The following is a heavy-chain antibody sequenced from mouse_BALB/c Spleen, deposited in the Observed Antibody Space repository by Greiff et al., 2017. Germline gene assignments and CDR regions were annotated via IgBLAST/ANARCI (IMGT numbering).Heavy chain of an antibody. J-gene: IGHJ3*01. CDR3: ARDRGDYDGFAY. D-gene: IGHD2-4*01. V-gene: IGHV2-9*02. CDR2: IWAGGST. CDR1: GFSLTSYG. Sequence: QVQLKESGPGLVAPSQSLSITCTVSGFSLTSYGVHWVRQPPGKGLEWLGVIWAGGSTNYNSALMSRLSISKDNSKSQVFLKMNSLQTDDTAMYYCARDRGDYDGFAYWGQGTLVTVSA.